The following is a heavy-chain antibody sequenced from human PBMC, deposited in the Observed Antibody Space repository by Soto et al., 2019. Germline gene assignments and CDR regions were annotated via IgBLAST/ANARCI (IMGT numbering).Heavy chain of an antibody. CDR1: GFTFSTYA. CDR3: VRGPKAYYSPDPSTDSDY. D-gene: IGHD3-22*01. J-gene: IGHJ4*02. CDR2: ISGSGDTT. V-gene: IGHV3-23*01. Sequence: PGGPLRLSCGASGFTFSTYAMSWVRQAPGKGLEWVSAISGSGDTTYYADSVGGLFSISRDNSKNTLYLQMNSLRVEDTAVYYCVRGPKAYYSPDPSTDSDYWGQGTLVTVSS.